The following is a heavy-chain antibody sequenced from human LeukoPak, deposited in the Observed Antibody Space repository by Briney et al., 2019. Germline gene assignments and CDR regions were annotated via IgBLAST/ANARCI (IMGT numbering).Heavy chain of an antibody. V-gene: IGHV1-2*06. CDR1: GYTFIGYY. CDR3: ARAVGVVKTLGWFDP. J-gene: IGHJ5*02. Sequence: ASVKVSCKASGYTFIGYYIHWVRQAPGQGLEWMGRINPNSGGTNYAQRFQGRVTTTRDTSISTAYMELSRLRSDDTAVYYCARAVGVVKTLGWFDPWGQGTLVTVSS. CDR2: INPNSGGT. D-gene: IGHD3-3*01.